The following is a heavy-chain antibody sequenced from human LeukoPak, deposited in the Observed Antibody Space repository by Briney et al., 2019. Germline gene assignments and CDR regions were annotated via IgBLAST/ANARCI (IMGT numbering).Heavy chain of an antibody. CDR3: ARGGKATVVTL. J-gene: IGHJ4*02. Sequence: PSETLSLTCNVSGGSIHSYHWSWIRQPAGEGLGWIGRLYSSGSFNYNPSLKSRVSMSVDTSKNQFSLKLTSVTAADTAVYFCARGGKATVVTLWGPGILVTVS. CDR1: GGSIHSYH. D-gene: IGHD4-23*01. V-gene: IGHV4-4*07. CDR2: LYSSGSF.